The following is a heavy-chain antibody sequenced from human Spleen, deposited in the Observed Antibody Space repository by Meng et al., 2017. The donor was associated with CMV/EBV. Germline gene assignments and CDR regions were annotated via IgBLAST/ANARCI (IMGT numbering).Heavy chain of an antibody. CDR1: GYTFTGYY. Sequence: GESLKISCKASGYTFTGYYLHWVRQAPGQRIEWMGWINPDSGVTDYAQRFQGRVTMTRDTSTTTGNMQLTRLTSEDTAVYYCARTYDLKGWFFDLWGRGTLVTVSS. J-gene: IGHJ2*01. CDR2: INPDSGVT. D-gene: IGHD3-3*01. CDR3: ARTYDLKGWFFDL. V-gene: IGHV1-2*02.